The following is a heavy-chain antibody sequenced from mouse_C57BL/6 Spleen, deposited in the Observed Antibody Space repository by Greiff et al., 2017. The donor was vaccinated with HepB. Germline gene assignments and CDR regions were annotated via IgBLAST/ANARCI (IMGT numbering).Heavy chain of an antibody. CDR3: ARRAVVAGKPFDY. CDR1: GYTFTSYW. CDR2: IDPSDSYT. V-gene: IGHV1-69*01. D-gene: IGHD1-1*01. J-gene: IGHJ2*01. Sequence: QVQLKQPGAELVMPGASVKLSCKASGYTFTSYWMHWVKQRPGQGLELIGEIDPSDSYTNYNQKFKGKSTLTVDKSSSTAYMQLSSLTSEDSAVYYCARRAVVAGKPFDYWGQGTTLTVSS.